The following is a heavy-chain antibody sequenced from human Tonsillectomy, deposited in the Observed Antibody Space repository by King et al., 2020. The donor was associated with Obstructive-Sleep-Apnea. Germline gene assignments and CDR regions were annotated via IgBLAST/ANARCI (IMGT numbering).Heavy chain of an antibody. J-gene: IGHJ4*02. CDR1: GYTFTSYG. CDR2: ISAYTGNT. D-gene: IGHD3-16*01. CDR3: ARVTPIPSGLGY. V-gene: IGHV1-18*04. Sequence: QLVQSGAEVKKPGASVKVSCKASGYTFTSYGISWVRQAPGHGLEWMGWISAYTGNTNYAQKRQGRVTLATDTSTSTAYMELRSLRSDDTAVYYCARVTPIPSGLGYWGQGTLVTVSS.